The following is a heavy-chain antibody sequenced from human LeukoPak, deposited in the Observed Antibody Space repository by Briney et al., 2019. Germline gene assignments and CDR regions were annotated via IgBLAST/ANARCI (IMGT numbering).Heavy chain of an antibody. CDR1: GESISTYS. Sequence: SETLSLTCTVSGFVSGESISTYSWSWFRQPAGKGLEWLGRINPSGSTNYNPSLKSRVTISEDKSGNQVSLKRNSVTAADTAVYYCARDSRGTDPWYFDVWGRGTLVTVSS. J-gene: IGHJ2*01. V-gene: IGHV4-4*07. CDR3: ARDSRGTDPWYFDV. CDR2: INPSGST. D-gene: IGHD3-22*01.